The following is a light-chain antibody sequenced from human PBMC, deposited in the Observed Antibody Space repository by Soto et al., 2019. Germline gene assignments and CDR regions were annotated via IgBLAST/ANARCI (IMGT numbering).Light chain of an antibody. CDR2: LGS. J-gene: IGKJ2*01. CDR3: MQALQTPLT. Sequence: DIVMTQSPLSLPVTPGEPASISCRSSQSLLHSNGYNYLDWYLQKPGQSPQLLIYLGSNRASGVPDRFSGSGSGTDFTLTISRVEAEDVGVYYCMQALQTPLTFGQGTQLEIK. V-gene: IGKV2-28*01. CDR1: QSLLHSNGYNY.